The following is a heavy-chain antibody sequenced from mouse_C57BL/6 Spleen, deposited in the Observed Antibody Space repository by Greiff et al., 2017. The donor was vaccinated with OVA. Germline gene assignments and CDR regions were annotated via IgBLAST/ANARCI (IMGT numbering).Heavy chain of an antibody. CDR3: ACGGYYGAWFAY. D-gene: IGHD1-1*01. CDR1: GYSITSGYY. J-gene: IGHJ3*01. Sequence: EVQLQQSGPGLVKPSQSLSLTCSVTGYSITSGYYWIWIRQLPGNKLEWMGNISYDGSNNYNPSLNNRISITRDTSNNLFFLKLSSVTTENTATYYCACGGYYGAWFAYWGQGTLVTVSA. CDR2: ISYDGSN. V-gene: IGHV3-6*01.